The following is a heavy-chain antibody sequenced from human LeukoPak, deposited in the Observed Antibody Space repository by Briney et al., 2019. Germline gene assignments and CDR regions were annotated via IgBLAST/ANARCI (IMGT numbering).Heavy chain of an antibody. V-gene: IGHV3-11*04. CDR3: ARDFSGWSVDP. J-gene: IGHJ5*02. Sequence: GGSLRLSCAASGFTFSDYYMTWIRQAPGKGLEWVSYISSSGPTIYYADSVKGRFTMSRDYAKNSLYLQMNSLRAEDTAVYYCARDFSGWSVDPWGQGTLVTVSS. CDR2: ISSSGPTI. D-gene: IGHD6-19*01. CDR1: GFTFSDYY.